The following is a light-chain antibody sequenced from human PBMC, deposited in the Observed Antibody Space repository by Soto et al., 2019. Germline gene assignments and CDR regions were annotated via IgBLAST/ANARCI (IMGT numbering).Light chain of an antibody. CDR2: GAS. CDR3: QEYKNWPSIT. V-gene: IGKV3-15*01. J-gene: IGKJ5*01. Sequence: SCRSSQSVSSNLAWYQQKPGQAPRLLIYGASTRATGIPARFSGSGSGTDFTLAISSLQSEDLAVYYCQEYKNWPSITFGQGTRLEI. CDR1: QSVSSN.